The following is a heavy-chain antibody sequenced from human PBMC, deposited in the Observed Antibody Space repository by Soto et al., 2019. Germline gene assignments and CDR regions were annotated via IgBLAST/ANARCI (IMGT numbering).Heavy chain of an antibody. Sequence: PGGSLRLSCAASGFTFSSYGMHWVRQAPGKGLEWVAVISYEGGNKYYADSVKGRFTISRDNSKNTLYLQMNSLRAEDTAVYYCAKDGSSSLGPYYYYGMDVWGQGTTVTVSS. J-gene: IGHJ6*02. V-gene: IGHV3-30*18. CDR1: GFTFSSYG. CDR2: ISYEGGNK. CDR3: AKDGSSSLGPYYYYGMDV. D-gene: IGHD6-6*01.